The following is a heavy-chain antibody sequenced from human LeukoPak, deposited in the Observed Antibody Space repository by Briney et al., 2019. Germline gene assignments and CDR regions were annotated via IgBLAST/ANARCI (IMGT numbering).Heavy chain of an antibody. CDR3: AREGQWRSFDI. D-gene: IGHD6-19*01. Sequence: GGSLRLSCAASGFTFSIFGMSWVRQAPGKGLEWVSGITNSGGSTYYADSVKGRFTISRDNSKNTLYLQMNSLRAEDTAVYYCAREGQWRSFDIWGQGTMVTVSS. CDR1: GFTFSIFG. J-gene: IGHJ3*02. CDR2: ITNSGGST. V-gene: IGHV3-23*01.